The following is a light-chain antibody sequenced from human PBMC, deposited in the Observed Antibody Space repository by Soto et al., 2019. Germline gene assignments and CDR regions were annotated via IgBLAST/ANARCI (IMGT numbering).Light chain of an antibody. CDR3: QQYDKYST. CDR1: QSISVS. Sequence: DIQMTQSPSTLSASVGDTVTITCRASQSISVSLAWYQQKPGKAPNLLIYDASTLQGGVPSRFSGSGSGTEFTLTVTSLHPEYFATYFCQQYDKYSTFGHGTKVDIK. J-gene: IGKJ1*01. V-gene: IGKV1-5*01. CDR2: DAS.